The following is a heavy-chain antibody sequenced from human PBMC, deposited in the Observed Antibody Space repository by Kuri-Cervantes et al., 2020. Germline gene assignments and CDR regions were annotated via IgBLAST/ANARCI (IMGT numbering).Heavy chain of an antibody. CDR3: ARGGGSSWPTFEF. CDR2: IYYSGST. Sequence: SETLSLTCTVSGGSIRPYYWGWIRQPPGKGLEWIGTIYYSGSTHYNPSLKTRVTISVDMSKNQFSLQLSSVTAADTAVYYCARGGGSSWPTFEFWGQGTLVTVSS. J-gene: IGHJ4*02. CDR1: GGSIRPYY. D-gene: IGHD6-13*01. V-gene: IGHV4-39*07.